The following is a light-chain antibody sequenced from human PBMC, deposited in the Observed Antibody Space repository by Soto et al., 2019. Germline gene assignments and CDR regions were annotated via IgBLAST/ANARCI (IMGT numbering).Light chain of an antibody. V-gene: IGLV2-14*01. CDR2: EVT. Sequence: QSALTQPASVSGSPGQSITISCTGTSSDVGAYNYVSWYQHLPGKAPKLIIYEVTNRPSGVSNRFSGYKSGNTASLTIYGVQAEDEADYYCSSFTTRITCVFGTGTKLTVL. J-gene: IGLJ1*01. CDR1: SSDVGAYNY. CDR3: SSFTTRITCV.